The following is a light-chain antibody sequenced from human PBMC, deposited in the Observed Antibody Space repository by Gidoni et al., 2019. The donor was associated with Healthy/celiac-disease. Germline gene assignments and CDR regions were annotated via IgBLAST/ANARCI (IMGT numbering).Light chain of an antibody. V-gene: IGKV3-20*01. J-gene: IGKJ5*01. CDR2: GAS. Sequence: EIVLTQSPGPLALSPGERATLSCRASQSVRSSYLAWYQQKPGQAPRLLIYGASSRATRIPGRFSGSGSGTDFTLTISRLEPEDFAVYYCQQYGSSPITFGQGTRLEIK. CDR3: QQYGSSPIT. CDR1: QSVRSSY.